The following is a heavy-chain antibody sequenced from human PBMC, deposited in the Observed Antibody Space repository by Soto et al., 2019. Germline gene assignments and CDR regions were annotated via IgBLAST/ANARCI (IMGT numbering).Heavy chain of an antibody. CDR2: FYYTGGT. D-gene: IGHD3-3*01. J-gene: IGHJ4*02. Sequence: SETLSLTCTVSGASISSSRSYWGWVRQPPGKGLEWIVSFYYTGGTYSTYYNPSLKSRVTISVDTSKSQFSLNLRSVTAADTAVYYCASPRQGNYDFLSGYYALDYWGQGTLVTVS. V-gene: IGHV4-39*01. CDR3: ASPRQGNYDFLSGYYALDY. CDR1: GASISSSRSY.